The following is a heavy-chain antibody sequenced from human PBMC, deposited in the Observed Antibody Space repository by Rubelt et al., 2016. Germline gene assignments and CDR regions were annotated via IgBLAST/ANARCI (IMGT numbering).Heavy chain of an antibody. Sequence: QLQLQESGPGLVKPSETLSLTCTVSGGSISSSSYYWGWIRQPPGKGLEWIGEINHSGSTNYNPSLKSRVTISVDTSKSQFSLKLSSVTAADTAVYYCARDDSSGYCPLDYWGQGTLVTVSS. CDR2: INHSGST. CDR1: GGSISSSSYY. J-gene: IGHJ4*02. D-gene: IGHD3-22*01. V-gene: IGHV4-39*07. CDR3: ARDDSSGYCPLDY.